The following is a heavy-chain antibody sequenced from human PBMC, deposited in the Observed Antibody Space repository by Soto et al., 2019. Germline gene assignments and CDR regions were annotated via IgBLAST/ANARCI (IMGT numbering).Heavy chain of an antibody. Sequence: PSETLSLTCAVSGYPISSGYYWGWIRQPPGKGLEWIGSIYHSGSTYYNPSLKSRVTISVDTSKNQFSLKLSSVTAADTAVYYCATKGSGSYYVYFDYWGQGTLVTVSS. CDR1: GYPISSGYY. CDR3: ATKGSGSYYVYFDY. D-gene: IGHD1-26*01. V-gene: IGHV4-38-2*01. CDR2: IYHSGST. J-gene: IGHJ4*02.